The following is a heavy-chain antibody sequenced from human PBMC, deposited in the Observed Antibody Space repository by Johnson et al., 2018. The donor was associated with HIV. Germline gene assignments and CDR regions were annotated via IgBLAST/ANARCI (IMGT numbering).Heavy chain of an antibody. V-gene: IGHV3-11*01. CDR1: GFTFSDYY. J-gene: IGHJ3*02. CDR2: ISSSGSTI. CDR3: ARPLYYYDSSGYYTPSHAFDI. D-gene: IGHD3-22*01. Sequence: QVQLVESGGGLVQPGRSLRLSCAASGFTFSDYYMSWIRQAPGKGLEWVSYISSSGSTIYYADSVKGRFTISRDNAKNSLYLQMNSLRAEDTALYFCARPLYYYDSSGYYTPSHAFDIWGQGTMVTVSS.